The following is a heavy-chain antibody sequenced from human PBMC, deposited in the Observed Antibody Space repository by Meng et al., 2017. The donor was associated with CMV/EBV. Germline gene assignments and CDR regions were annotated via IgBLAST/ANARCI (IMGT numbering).Heavy chain of an antibody. Sequence: SETLSLTCTVSGGSVSSGSYYWSWIRQPLGKGLEWIGYIYYSGSTNYNPSLKSRVTISVDTSKNQFSLKLSSVTAADTAVYYCARDRVHYDFWSPSNYYYGMDVWGQGTTVTVSS. CDR2: IYYSGST. CDR1: GGSVSSGSYY. D-gene: IGHD3-3*01. V-gene: IGHV4-61*01. J-gene: IGHJ6*02. CDR3: ARDRVHYDFWSPSNYYYGMDV.